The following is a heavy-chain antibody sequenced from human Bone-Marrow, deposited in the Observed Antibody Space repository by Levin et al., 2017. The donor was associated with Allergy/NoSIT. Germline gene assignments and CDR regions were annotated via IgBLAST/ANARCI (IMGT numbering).Heavy chain of an antibody. V-gene: IGHV4-39*07. CDR2: IYYSGST. J-gene: IGHJ5*02. Sequence: SQTLSLTCTVSGGSIRSSSYYWGWIRQPPGKGLEWIGSIYYSGSTYYNPSLKSRVTISVDTSKNQFSLKLSSVTAADTAVYYCARAWILGRRVPAAILYNWFDPWGQGTLVTVSS. CDR1: GGSIRSSSYY. CDR3: ARAWILGRRVPAAILYNWFDP. D-gene: IGHD2-2*01.